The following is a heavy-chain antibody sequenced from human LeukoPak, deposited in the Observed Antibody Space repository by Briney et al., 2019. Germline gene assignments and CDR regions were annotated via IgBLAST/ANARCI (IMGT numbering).Heavy chain of an antibody. Sequence: GGSLRLSCAASGFTFSSYEMSWVRQAPGKGLEWVSYITSASTTYYADSVKGRFTISRDNAKNSVHLPMNSLRAEDTAVYYCAGFGELPNWGQGTLVTVSS. J-gene: IGHJ4*02. V-gene: IGHV3-48*03. CDR1: GFTFSSYE. CDR2: ITSASTT. CDR3: AGFGELPN. D-gene: IGHD3-10*01.